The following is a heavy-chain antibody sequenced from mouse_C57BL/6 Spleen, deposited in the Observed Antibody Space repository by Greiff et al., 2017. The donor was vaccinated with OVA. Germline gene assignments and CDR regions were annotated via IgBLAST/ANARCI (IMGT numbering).Heavy chain of an antibody. D-gene: IGHD2-4*01. CDR3: ASYDYDLYYFDY. Sequence: QVQLQQPGAELVKPGASVKMSCKASGYTFTSYWITWVKQRPGQGLEWIGDIYPGSGSTNYNEKFKSKATLTVDTSSSTAYMQLSSLTSEDSAVYYCASYDYDLYYFDYWGQGTTLTVSS. CDR1: GYTFTSYW. CDR2: IYPGSGST. V-gene: IGHV1-55*01. J-gene: IGHJ2*01.